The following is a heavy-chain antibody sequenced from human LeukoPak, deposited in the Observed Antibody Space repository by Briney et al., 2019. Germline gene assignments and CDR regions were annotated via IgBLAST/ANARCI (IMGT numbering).Heavy chain of an antibody. J-gene: IGHJ4*02. CDR2: IYYSGST. D-gene: IGHD6-13*01. CDR3: ARVTGYMTEDFFDY. Sequence: PSETLSLTCAVSGGSISSGDYSWSWIRQLPGEGLEWIGYIYYSGSTDYNPSLKSRVTISVDTSRNQFSLRLSSVTAADTAVYYCARVTGYMTEDFFDYWGQGTLVTVSS. CDR1: GGSISSGDYS. V-gene: IGHV4-61*08.